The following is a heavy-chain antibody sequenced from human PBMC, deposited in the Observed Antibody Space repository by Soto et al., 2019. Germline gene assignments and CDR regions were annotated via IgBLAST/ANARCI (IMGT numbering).Heavy chain of an antibody. CDR3: VRGTMAPGLDH. CDR1: GFTFSSYW. CDR2: IKGDGGEK. D-gene: IGHD3-3*01. J-gene: IGHJ4*02. V-gene: IGHV3-7*01. Sequence: PGGSLRLSCAASGFTFSSYWINWVRQTPGKGLEWVANIKGDGGEKYYVDSLKGRFTISRDNAKNSLYLHMNSLRAEDTAVYYCVRGTMAPGLDHWGQGTLVTVSS.